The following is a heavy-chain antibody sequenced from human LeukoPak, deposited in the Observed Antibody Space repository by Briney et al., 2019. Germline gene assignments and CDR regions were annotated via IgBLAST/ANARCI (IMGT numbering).Heavy chain of an antibody. CDR2: VSNDAYNK. CDR3: ARDFSGASRIDF. Sequence: SLRLSCAASGFTFSTYAMHWVRQAPGKGLEWVAVVSNDAYNKYYSDSVKGRFTISRDNSRNTLYLQMNSLRPEDTAVYYCARDFSGASRIDFWGQGALVSASS. V-gene: IGHV3-30-3*01. D-gene: IGHD4/OR15-4a*01. J-gene: IGHJ4*02. CDR1: GFTFSTYA.